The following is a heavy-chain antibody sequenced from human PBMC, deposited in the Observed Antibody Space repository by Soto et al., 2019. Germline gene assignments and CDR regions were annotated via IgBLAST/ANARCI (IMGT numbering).Heavy chain of an antibody. Sequence: QVQLVESGGGVVQPGRSLRLSCAASGFTFSSYGMHWVRQAPGKGLEWVAVIAYDGSNKYYADSVKGRFTISRDSSNNTLYLQMNSLRAEDTAVYYCAKDPFGQWLVGYYGMDVWGQGTTVTVSS. D-gene: IGHD6-19*01. V-gene: IGHV3-30*18. J-gene: IGHJ6*02. CDR1: GFTFSSYG. CDR2: IAYDGSNK. CDR3: AKDPFGQWLVGYYGMDV.